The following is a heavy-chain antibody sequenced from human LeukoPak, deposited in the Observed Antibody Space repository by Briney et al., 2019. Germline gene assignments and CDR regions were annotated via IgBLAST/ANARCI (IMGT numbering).Heavy chain of an antibody. CDR2: ISSSGSYI. V-gene: IGHV3-21*01. D-gene: IGHD6-13*01. CDR3: ARWHQLALDY. J-gene: IGHJ4*02. Sequence: GVSLRLSCAASGFTFSAYSMNWVRQAPGKGLEWVSSISSSGSYIYYADSVKGRFIISRDNAKNSLYLQMYSLRAEDTAVYYCARWHQLALDYWGQGTLVTVSS. CDR1: GFTFSAYS.